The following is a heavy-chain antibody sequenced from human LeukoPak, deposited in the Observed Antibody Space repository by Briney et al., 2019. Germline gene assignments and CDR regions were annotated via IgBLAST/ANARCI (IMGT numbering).Heavy chain of an antibody. CDR2: IYYSGST. J-gene: IGHJ6*02. V-gene: IGHV4-31*03. CDR1: GGSISRGGYY. D-gene: IGHD3-10*02. Sequence: SETLSLTCTVSGGSISRGGYYWSWIRQHPGKGLEWIGYIYYSGSTYYNPSLKSRVTISVDTSKNQFSLKLSSVTAADTAVYYCAGTLFRVYYYGMDVWGQGTTVTVSS. CDR3: AGTLFRVYYYGMDV.